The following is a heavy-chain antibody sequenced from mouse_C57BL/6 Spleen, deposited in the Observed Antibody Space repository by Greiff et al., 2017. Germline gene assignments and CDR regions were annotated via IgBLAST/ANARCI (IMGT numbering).Heavy chain of an antibody. V-gene: IGHV1-64*01. CDR1: GYTFTSYW. D-gene: IGHD2-4*01. CDR2: IHPNSGST. CDR3: ATIYYDYDVRYFDV. Sequence: QVQLQQPGAELVKPGASVKLSCKASGYTFTSYWMHWVKQRPGQGLEWIGMIHPNSGSTNSNEKFKSKAPLTVDKSSCTPYMLLSSLTSEDSAVYYCATIYYDYDVRYFDVWGTGTTVTVSS. J-gene: IGHJ1*03.